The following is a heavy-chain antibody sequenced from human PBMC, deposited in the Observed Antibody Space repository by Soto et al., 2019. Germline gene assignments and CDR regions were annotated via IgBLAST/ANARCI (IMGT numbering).Heavy chain of an antibody. V-gene: IGHV3-49*03. Sequence: PGGSLRLSCTASGFTVGDYAMSWFRQAPGKGLEWAGFIRSKAYGGTTEYAASVKGRLTISRDDSKSIASLQVNSLKTEDTGVYYCSRLGIAAACDIWDKGTMVTVSS. J-gene: IGHJ3*02. CDR1: GFTVGDYA. CDR3: SRLGIAAACDI. CDR2: IRSKAYGGTT. D-gene: IGHD6-13*01.